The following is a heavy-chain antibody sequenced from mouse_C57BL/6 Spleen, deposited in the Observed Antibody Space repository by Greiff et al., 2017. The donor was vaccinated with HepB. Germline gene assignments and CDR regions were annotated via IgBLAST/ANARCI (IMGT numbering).Heavy chain of an antibody. CDR1: GYTFTSYW. Sequence: VQLQQPGAELVRPGTSVKLSCKASGYTFTSYWMHWVKQRPGQGLEWIGVIDPSDSYTNYNQKFKGKATLTVDTSSSTAYMQLSSLTSEDSAVYYCARNGHYYGSSFYYAMDYWGQGTSVTVSS. J-gene: IGHJ4*01. V-gene: IGHV1-59*01. CDR2: IDPSDSYT. CDR3: ARNGHYYGSSFYYAMDY. D-gene: IGHD1-1*01.